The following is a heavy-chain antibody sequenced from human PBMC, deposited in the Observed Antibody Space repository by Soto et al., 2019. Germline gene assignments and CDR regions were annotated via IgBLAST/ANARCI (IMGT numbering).Heavy chain of an antibody. V-gene: IGHV4-61*05. CDR1: WGSSSSSGYY. CDR3: ARHPYYHPYMDV. J-gene: IGHJ6*03. CDR2: IYYSRNT. Sequence: SETLSVTSTVAWGSSSSSGYYCVWFRQPPGKGREWIGYIYYSRNTNYNPSLKSQVTISVDTSKNQFSLKLSSVTAADTAVYSCARHPYYHPYMDVWGNRTTAPVSS.